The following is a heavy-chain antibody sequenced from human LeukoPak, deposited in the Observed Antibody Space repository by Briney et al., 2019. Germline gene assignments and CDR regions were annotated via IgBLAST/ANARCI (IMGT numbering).Heavy chain of an antibody. CDR1: GYTFTSYY. D-gene: IGHD6-13*01. V-gene: IGHV1-46*01. Sequence: ASVKVSCKASGYTFTSYYMHRVRQAPGQGLEWMGIINPSGGSTSYAQKFQGRVTMTRDTSTSTVYMELSSLRSEDTAVYYCARRYTYSPRDPHTGWFDPWGQGTLVTVSS. CDR2: INPSGGST. CDR3: ARRYTYSPRDPHTGWFDP. J-gene: IGHJ5*02.